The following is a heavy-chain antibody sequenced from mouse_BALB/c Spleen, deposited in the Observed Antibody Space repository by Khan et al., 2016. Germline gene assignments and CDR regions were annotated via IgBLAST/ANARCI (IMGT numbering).Heavy chain of an antibody. CDR3: ASDMEGYDNAMKY. CDR1: GFTFSDYY. J-gene: IGHJ4*01. D-gene: IGHD2-2*01. V-gene: IGHV7-3*02. CDR2: IRNKANGYTT. Sequence: EVELVESGGGLVQPGGSLRLSCATSGFTFSDYYMSWVRQPPGKALEWLGFIRNKANGYTTEYSASVKGRFTISRDNSQSILYLQMNTLRAEDSATYCGASDMEGYDNAMKYWGQGTSVTVSS.